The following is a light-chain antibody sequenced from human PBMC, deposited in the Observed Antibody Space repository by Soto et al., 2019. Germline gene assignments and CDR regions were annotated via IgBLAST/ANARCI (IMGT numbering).Light chain of an antibody. V-gene: IGKV2-30*01. J-gene: IGKJ2*01. Sequence: DVVMTQSPLSLPVTLGQPASISCRSSQSLVYSDGNTYLNWFQQRPGQSPRRLIYKVSNRDSGVTDGFNGSESGNACALKISRMEAADVGVYCFMQATHWPRTCGQGTKLEIK. CDR3: MQATHWPRT. CDR1: QSLVYSDGNTY. CDR2: KVS.